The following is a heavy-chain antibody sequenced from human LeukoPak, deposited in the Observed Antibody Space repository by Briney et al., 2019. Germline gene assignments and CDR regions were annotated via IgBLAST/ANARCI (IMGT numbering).Heavy chain of an antibody. Sequence: GGSLRLSCSASGSTFSTCAMHWVRQATGKGLEWVSAIGTAGDTYYPGSVKGRFTISRENAKNSLYLQMNSLRAGDTAVYYCARGDGGGLFDYWGQGTLVTVSS. CDR2: IGTAGDT. CDR1: GSTFSTCA. D-gene: IGHD4-23*01. V-gene: IGHV3-13*04. J-gene: IGHJ4*02. CDR3: ARGDGGGLFDY.